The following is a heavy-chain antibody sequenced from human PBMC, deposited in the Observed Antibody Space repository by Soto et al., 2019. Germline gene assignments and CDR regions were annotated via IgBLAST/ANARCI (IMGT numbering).Heavy chain of an antibody. V-gene: IGHV6-1*01. CDR1: GESGCCNNSC. D-gene: IGHD3-22*01. J-gene: IGHJ6*02. CDR2: PYYRSKWYN. Sequence: PSLTPPCGTSGESGCCNNSCGKRIKKGPTSGLEWLGRPYYRSKWYNDYAVSVKSRITFHPHTSNNLFFLQLNSVTPEDTAVYYCSRDFYLYYESGGMDVCGQGTPVSV. CDR3: SRDFYLYYESGGMDV.